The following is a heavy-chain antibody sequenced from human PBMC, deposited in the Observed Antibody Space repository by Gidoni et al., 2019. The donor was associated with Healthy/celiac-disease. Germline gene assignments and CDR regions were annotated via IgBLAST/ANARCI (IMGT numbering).Heavy chain of an antibody. CDR2: IYYSGST. D-gene: IGHD2-2*01. CDR3: ARHLIVVVPAAAHFDY. Sequence: QLQLQESGPGLVKPSETLSLTCTVPGGSISSSSYHWGWIRQPPGKGLEWIGSIYYSGSTYYNPSLKSRVTISVDTSKNQFSLKLSSVTAADTAVYYCARHLIVVVPAAAHFDYWGQGTLVTVSS. J-gene: IGHJ4*02. CDR1: GGSISSSSYH. V-gene: IGHV4-39*01.